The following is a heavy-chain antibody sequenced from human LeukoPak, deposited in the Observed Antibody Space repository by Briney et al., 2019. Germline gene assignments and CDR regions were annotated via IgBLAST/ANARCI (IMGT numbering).Heavy chain of an antibody. CDR2: INWNGDST. CDR1: GFTFDDYG. V-gene: IGHV3-20*04. Sequence: GGSLRLSCAVSGFTFDDYGMTWVRQAPGKGLEWVSTINWNGDSTGYADSVKGRFTISRDNSKNTLYLQMNSLRAEDTAVYYCARWNGIAAAAPRAFDIWSQGTMVTVSS. D-gene: IGHD6-13*01. CDR3: ARWNGIAAAAPRAFDI. J-gene: IGHJ3*02.